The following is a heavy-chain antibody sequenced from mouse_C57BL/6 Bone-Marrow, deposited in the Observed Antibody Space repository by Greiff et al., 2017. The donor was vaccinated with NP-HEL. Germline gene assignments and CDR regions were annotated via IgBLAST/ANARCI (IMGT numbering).Heavy chain of an antibody. CDR1: GYSITSGYY. D-gene: IGHD4-1*01. J-gene: IGHJ2*01. CDR2: ISYDGSN. V-gene: IGHV3-6*01. CDR3: ARVNCFFDY. Sequence: DVQLQESGPGLVKPSQSLSLTCSVTGYSITSGYYWNWIRQFPGNKLEWMGYISYDGSNNYNPSLKNRISITRDTSKNQFFLKLNSVTTEDTATYYCARVNCFFDYWGQGTTLTVSS.